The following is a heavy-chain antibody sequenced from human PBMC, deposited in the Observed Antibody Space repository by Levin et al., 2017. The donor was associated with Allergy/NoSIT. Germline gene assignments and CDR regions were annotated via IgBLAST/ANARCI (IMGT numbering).Heavy chain of an antibody. Sequence: SETLSLTCAVSGGSISSSNWWNWVRQPPGKGLEWIGEIYHSGSTNFNPSLKIRVTISVDKSKNQFSLKLRSVTAADTAVYYCAGAYSSGGRTDAFDIWGQGTMVTVSS. CDR2: IYHSGST. J-gene: IGHJ3*02. D-gene: IGHD6-19*01. CDR3: AGAYSSGGRTDAFDI. CDR1: GGSISSSNW. V-gene: IGHV4-4*02.